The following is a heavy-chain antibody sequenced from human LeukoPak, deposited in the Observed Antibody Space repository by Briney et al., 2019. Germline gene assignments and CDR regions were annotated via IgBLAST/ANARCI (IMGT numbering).Heavy chain of an antibody. J-gene: IGHJ4*02. CDR1: GFTFSNAW. CDR3: TATYYDSSGYENDY. V-gene: IGHV3-15*01. D-gene: IGHD3-22*01. CDR2: IKSKTDGGTT. Sequence: GGSLRLSCAASGFTFSNAWMSWVRQAPGKGLEWVGRIKSKTDGGTTDYAAPVKGRFTISRDDSKDTLYLQMNSLKTEDTAVYYCTATYYDSSGYENDYWGQGTLVTVSS.